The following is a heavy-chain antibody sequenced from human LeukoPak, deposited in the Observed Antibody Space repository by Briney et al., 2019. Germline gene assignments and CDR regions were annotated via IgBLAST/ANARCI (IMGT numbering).Heavy chain of an antibody. CDR1: GGSISSSNW. CDR2: IYHSGST. J-gene: IGHJ3*02. V-gene: IGHV4-4*02. Sequence: PSGTLSLTCAVSGGSISSSNWWSWVRQPPGKGLEWIGEIYHSGSTNYNPSLKSRVTISVDKSKNQYSLKLSSVTAADTAVYYCARATGNSVGRFAFDIWGQGTMVTVSS. CDR3: ARATGNSVGRFAFDI. D-gene: IGHD4-23*01.